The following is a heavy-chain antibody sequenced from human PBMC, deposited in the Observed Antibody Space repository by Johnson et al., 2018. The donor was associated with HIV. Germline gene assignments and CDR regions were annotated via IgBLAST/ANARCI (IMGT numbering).Heavy chain of an antibody. D-gene: IGHD1-26*01. J-gene: IGHJ3*01. CDR2: IYSGGTT. V-gene: IGHV3-66*01. CDR1: GFTVSSNY. CDR3: AREGSGTYQV. Sequence: VQLVESGGGLVHPGGSLRLSCAASGFTVSSNYMNWVRQAPGKGLEWVSVIYSGGTTYYADSVKGRFTISRDNSKNTLYLQMNSLRPEDTAVYYCAREGSGTYQVWGQGTMVTVSS.